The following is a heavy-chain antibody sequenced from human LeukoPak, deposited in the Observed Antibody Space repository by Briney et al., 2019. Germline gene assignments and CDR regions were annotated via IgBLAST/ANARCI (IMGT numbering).Heavy chain of an antibody. Sequence: GGSLRLSCAASGFTFSSYAMSWVRQAPGKGLEWVSGISGSGGSTYYADSVKGRFTISRDNSKNTLYLQMNSLRAEDTAVYYCARDIVVVPAGFDYWGQGTLVTVSS. CDR1: GFTFSSYA. CDR2: ISGSGGST. J-gene: IGHJ4*02. V-gene: IGHV3-23*01. D-gene: IGHD2-2*01. CDR3: ARDIVVVPAGFDY.